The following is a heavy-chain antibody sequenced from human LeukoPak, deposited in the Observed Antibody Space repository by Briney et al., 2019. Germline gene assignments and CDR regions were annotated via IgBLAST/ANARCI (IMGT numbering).Heavy chain of an antibody. CDR2: IYYSGST. Sequence: PSETLSLTCTVSGGSISSYYWSWIRQPPGKGLEWIGYIYYSGSTYYNPSLKSRVTISVDTSKNQFSLKLSSVTAADTAVYYCARYGDGYTPFDYWGQGTLVTVSS. D-gene: IGHD5-24*01. CDR3: ARYGDGYTPFDY. V-gene: IGHV4-59*08. CDR1: GGSISSYY. J-gene: IGHJ4*02.